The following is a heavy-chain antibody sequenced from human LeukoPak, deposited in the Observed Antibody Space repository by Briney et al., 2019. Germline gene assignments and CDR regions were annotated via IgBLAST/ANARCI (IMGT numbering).Heavy chain of an antibody. Sequence: QAGGSLRLSCAASGFTFSKYWMLWVRQAPGKGLESVSRINTDGTVTTYADSVNGRFTVSRDNADNTMFLQMNSVRDEDTAVYYCATKQWLAPPPDSWGQGTPVTVSS. V-gene: IGHV3-74*01. CDR1: GFTFSKYW. CDR2: INTDGTVT. CDR3: ATKQWLAPPPDS. J-gene: IGHJ4*02. D-gene: IGHD6-19*01.